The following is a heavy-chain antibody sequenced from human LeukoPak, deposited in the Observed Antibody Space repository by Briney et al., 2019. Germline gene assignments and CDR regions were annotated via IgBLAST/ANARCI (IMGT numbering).Heavy chain of an antibody. J-gene: IGHJ4*02. Sequence: PGGSLRLSCAASGFTFSSYWMSWVRQAPGKGLEWVSYTSSSSSTIYYADSVKGRFTISRYNAKNSLYLQMNSLRAEDTAVYYCARGGYGPDYWGQGTLVTVSS. CDR1: GFTFSSYW. D-gene: IGHD1-1*01. CDR2: TSSSSSTI. V-gene: IGHV3-48*01. CDR3: ARGGYGPDY.